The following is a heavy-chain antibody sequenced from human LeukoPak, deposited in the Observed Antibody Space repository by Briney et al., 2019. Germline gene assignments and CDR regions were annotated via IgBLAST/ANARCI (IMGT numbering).Heavy chain of an antibody. CDR1: GFTFSSYA. CDR2: ISYDGSNK. CDR3: ARDPVIASYYYYYMDV. D-gene: IGHD3-16*02. Sequence: GRSLRLSCAASGFTFSSYAMHWVRQAPGKGLEWVAVISYDGSNKYYADSVKGRFTISRDNSKNTLYLQMNSLRAEDTAVYYCARDPVIASYYYYYMDVWGKGTTVTVSS. V-gene: IGHV3-30*01. J-gene: IGHJ6*03.